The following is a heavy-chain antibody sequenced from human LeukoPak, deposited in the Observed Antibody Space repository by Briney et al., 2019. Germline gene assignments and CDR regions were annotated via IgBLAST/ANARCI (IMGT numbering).Heavy chain of an antibody. V-gene: IGHV1-8*01. CDR3: ARGVADSSGHFDY. CDR1: GYTFTSYD. CDR2: MNPNSGNT. J-gene: IGHJ4*02. D-gene: IGHD3-22*01. Sequence: ASVKVSCKASGYTFTSYDINWVRQATGQGLEWMGWMNPNSGNTGYAQKFEGRVTITRNTSISTAYMELSSPRSEDTAVYYCARGVADSSGHFDYWGQGTLVTVSS.